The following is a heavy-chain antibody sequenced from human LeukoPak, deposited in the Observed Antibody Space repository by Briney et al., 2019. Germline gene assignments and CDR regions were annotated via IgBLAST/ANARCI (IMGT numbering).Heavy chain of an antibody. V-gene: IGHV1-2*02. J-gene: IGHJ4*02. CDR2: INPNSGGT. CDR1: GYTFTGYY. Sequence: ASVKVSCKASGYTFTGYYMHWVRQAPGQGLEWMGWINPNSGGTNYAQKFQGRVTMTRDTSISTAYMELSRLRSDDTAVYYCARDPPYYYDSSGYQDHWGQGTLVTVSS. CDR3: ARDPPYYYDSSGYQDH. D-gene: IGHD3-22*01.